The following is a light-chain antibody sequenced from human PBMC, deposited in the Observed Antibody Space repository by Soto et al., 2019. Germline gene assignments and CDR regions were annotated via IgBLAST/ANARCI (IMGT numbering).Light chain of an antibody. CDR2: GAS. CDR3: QQYKNWPPSYT. J-gene: IGKJ2*01. Sequence: EIVMTQSPATLSVSPGERATLSCWASESITNNLAWYQQRPGQAPILLIYGASTRATGIPARFSGSGFGTEFTLTINSLQSEEFAVYYCQQYKNWPPSYTFGQGTKVDIK. CDR1: ESITNN. V-gene: IGKV3-15*01.